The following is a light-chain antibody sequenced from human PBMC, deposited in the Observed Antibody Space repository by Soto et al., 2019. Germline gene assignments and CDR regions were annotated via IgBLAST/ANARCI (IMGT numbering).Light chain of an antibody. V-gene: IGLV2-14*01. CDR3: VTYTGSSTLL. J-gene: IGLJ2*01. CDR1: SSDVGAYNY. CDR2: EVS. Sequence: QSALTQPASVSGSPGQSITISCTGTSSDVGAYNYVSWYQQYPGKAPKLMIYEVSNRPSGVSNRFSGSKSGNTASLTISGLQAADEADYYCVTYTGSSTLLFGGGTKLTVL.